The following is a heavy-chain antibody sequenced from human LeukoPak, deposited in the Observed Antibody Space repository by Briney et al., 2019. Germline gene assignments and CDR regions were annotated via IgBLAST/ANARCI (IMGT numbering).Heavy chain of an antibody. V-gene: IGHV1-2*02. J-gene: IGHJ6*02. CDR2: INPNSGGT. Sequence: ASVKVSCKASGYTFTGYYMHWVRQAPGQGLEWMGWINPNSGGTNYAQKFQGRVTMTRDTSISTAYMELSRLRSDDTAVYYCARDDGGARPVDVWGQGTTVTVSS. D-gene: IGHD4/OR15-4a*01. CDR1: GYTFTGYY. CDR3: ARDDGGARPVDV.